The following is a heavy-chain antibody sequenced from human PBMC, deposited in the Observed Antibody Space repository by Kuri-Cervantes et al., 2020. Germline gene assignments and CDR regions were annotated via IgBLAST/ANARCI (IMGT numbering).Heavy chain of an antibody. J-gene: IGHJ6*01. CDR3: ARQYSSSWYVSYNNYYGMDV. D-gene: IGHD6-13*01. V-gene: IGHV1-8*01. Sequence: ASVKVSCKASGYTFTSYDINWVRQATGQGLEWMGWMNPNSGNTGYEQKFQGRVTMTRNTSISTAYMELSSLRSEDTAVYYCARQYSSSWYVSYNNYYGMDVWGQGTTVTGYS. CDR1: GYTFTSYD. CDR2: MNPNSGNT.